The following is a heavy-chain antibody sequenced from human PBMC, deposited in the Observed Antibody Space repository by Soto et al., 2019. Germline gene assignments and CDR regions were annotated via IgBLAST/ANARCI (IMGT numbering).Heavy chain of an antibody. CDR3: ARDPVGYGDYGPGYFDY. CDR2: ISAYNGNT. CDR1: GYTFTSYG. V-gene: IGHV1-18*01. J-gene: IGHJ4*02. Sequence: ASVKVSCKASGYTFTSYGISWVRQAPGQGLEWMGWISAYNGNTNYAQKLQGRVTMTTDTSTSTAYMELRSLRSDDTAVYYCARDPVGYGDYGPGYFDYWGQGTLVTVSS. D-gene: IGHD4-17*01.